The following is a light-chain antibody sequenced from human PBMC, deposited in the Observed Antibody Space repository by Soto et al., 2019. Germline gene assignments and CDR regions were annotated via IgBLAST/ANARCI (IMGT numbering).Light chain of an antibody. CDR2: DNN. V-gene: IGLV1-51*01. J-gene: IGLJ2*01. CDR3: GTWDSSLSAGV. Sequence: QSVLTQPPSLSAAPGQKVTISCSGSSSNIGNNFVSWYQQLPGTAPKLLIYDNNKRPSGNPDRFSGSKSGTSATLGITGVQTGDEADFYCGTWDSSLSAGVFGGGTKLTVL. CDR1: SSNIGNNF.